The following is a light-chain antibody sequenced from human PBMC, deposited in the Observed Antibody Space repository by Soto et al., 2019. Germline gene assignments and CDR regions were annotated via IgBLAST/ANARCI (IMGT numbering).Light chain of an antibody. V-gene: IGKV3-20*01. CDR2: GAS. CDR1: QSVSSSY. CDR3: QQYGNSPLT. Sequence: EIVLTQSPGTLSLSTGERATLSCRASQSVSSSYLAWYQQKPGQAPRLLIFGASTRAPGIPDRFSGSGSGTDFTLTISKLEPEDFALFYCQQYGNSPLTFGGGTKVDIK. J-gene: IGKJ4*01.